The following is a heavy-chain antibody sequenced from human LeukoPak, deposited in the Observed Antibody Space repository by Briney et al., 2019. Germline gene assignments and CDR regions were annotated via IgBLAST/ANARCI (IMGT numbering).Heavy chain of an antibody. V-gene: IGHV4-4*07. Sequence: KPSETLSLTCTVSGGSISSYYWSWIRQPAGKGLEWIGRIHTSGGTNYNPSLKSRVTMSVDTSKNQFSLKLSSVTAADTAVYYCARDRCGGDCYLYYYYMDVWGKGTTVTISS. CDR1: GGSISSYY. J-gene: IGHJ6*03. CDR3: ARDRCGGDCYLYYYYMDV. D-gene: IGHD2-21*02. CDR2: IHTSGGT.